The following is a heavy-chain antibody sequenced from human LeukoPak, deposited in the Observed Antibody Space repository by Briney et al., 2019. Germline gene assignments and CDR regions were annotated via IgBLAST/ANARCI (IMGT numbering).Heavy chain of an antibody. V-gene: IGHV3-30*02. Sequence: PGGSLRLSCAASGFTFSSYGMHWVRQAPGKGLEWVAFIRYDGSNKYYADSVKGRFTISRDNSKNTLYLQMNNLRAEDTAVYYCAKDKVEGYNWNSLGWFDPWGQGTLVTVSS. CDR2: IRYDGSNK. D-gene: IGHD1-1*01. J-gene: IGHJ5*02. CDR3: AKDKVEGYNWNSLGWFDP. CDR1: GFTFSSYG.